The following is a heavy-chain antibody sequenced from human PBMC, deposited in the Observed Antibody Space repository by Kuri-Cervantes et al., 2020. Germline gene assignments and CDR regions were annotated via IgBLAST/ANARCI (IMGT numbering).Heavy chain of an antibody. D-gene: IGHD3-9*01. CDR3: ARVGGDYDILTGYFSYYYYYMDV. V-gene: IGHV4-34*01. CDR1: GGSFSGYY. CDR2: INHSGST. Sequence: GSLRLSCAVYGGSFSGYYWSWIRQPPGKGLEWIGEINHSGSTNYNPSLKSRVTISVDTSKNQFSLKLNSVTAADTAVYYCARVGGDYDILTGYFSYYYYYMDVWGKGTTVTVSS. J-gene: IGHJ6*03.